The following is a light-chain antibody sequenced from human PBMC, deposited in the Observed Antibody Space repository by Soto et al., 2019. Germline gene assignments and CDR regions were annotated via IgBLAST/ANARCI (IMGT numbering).Light chain of an antibody. CDR2: AAS. CDR3: QQLSTYPWT. J-gene: IGKJ1*01. V-gene: IGKV1-9*01. Sequence: DIQLTQSPSFLSASVGDRVTITCRASQGISSYLAWYQQKPGKATKLLIYAASTLQSGVPSRFSGGGSGTEFTLTVSCLQPEDFATYYCQQLSTYPWTFGQGTRVDIK. CDR1: QGISSY.